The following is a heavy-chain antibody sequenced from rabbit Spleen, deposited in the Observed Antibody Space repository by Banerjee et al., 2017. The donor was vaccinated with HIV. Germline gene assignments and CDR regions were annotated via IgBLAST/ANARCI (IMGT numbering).Heavy chain of an antibody. CDR2: IYTVNGGT. V-gene: IGHV1S45*01. CDR1: GFSFSSSFY. D-gene: IGHD7-1*01. Sequence: QEQLEESGGGLVKPGASLTLTCKASGFSFSSSFYMTWVRQAPGKGLQSIGYIYTVNGGTYYASWAKGRFTITKTSSTTVTLQMTSLTAADTATYFCARRTSETDFDPWGPGTLVTVS. J-gene: IGHJ2*01. CDR3: ARRTSETDFDP.